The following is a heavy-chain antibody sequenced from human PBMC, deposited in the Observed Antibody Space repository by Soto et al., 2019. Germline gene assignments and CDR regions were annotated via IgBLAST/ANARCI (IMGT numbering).Heavy chain of an antibody. V-gene: IGHV1-2*04. D-gene: IGHD2-21*02. Sequence: GASVKVSCKASGYTFTGYYMHWVRQAPGQGLEWMGWINPNSGGTNYAQKFQGWVTMTRDTSISTAYMELSRLRSDDTAVYYCARDNCGGDCYPDFLGMDVWGQGTTVTVSS. CDR2: INPNSGGT. CDR1: GYTFTGYY. J-gene: IGHJ6*02. CDR3: ARDNCGGDCYPDFLGMDV.